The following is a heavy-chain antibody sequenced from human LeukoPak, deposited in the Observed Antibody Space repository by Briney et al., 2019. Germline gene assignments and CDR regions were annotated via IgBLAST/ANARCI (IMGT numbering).Heavy chain of an antibody. V-gene: IGHV1-69*06. CDR1: GGTFSSYA. CDR3: ARVGGLRGGIAVAGTYYFDY. J-gene: IGHJ4*02. Sequence: SVKVSCKASGGTFSSYAISWVRQAPGQGLEWMGGIIPIFGTANYAQKFQGRVTITADKSTSTAYMELSSLRSEDTAVYYCARVGGLRGGIAVAGTYYFDYWGQGTLVTVSS. D-gene: IGHD6-19*01. CDR2: IIPIFGTA.